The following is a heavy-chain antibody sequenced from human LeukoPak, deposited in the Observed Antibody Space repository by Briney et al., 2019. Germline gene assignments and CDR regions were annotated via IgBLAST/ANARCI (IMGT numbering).Heavy chain of an antibody. CDR1: GYTFTNYD. J-gene: IGHJ4*02. Sequence: GASVKVSCKASGYTFTNYDINWVRQAAGQGFEWMGWMSPNSGNTGYAQKFQGRVTMTRDTSTSTVYMELSSLRSEDTAVYYCARDKFGSSWYQLFDYWGQGTLVTVSS. V-gene: IGHV1-8*01. D-gene: IGHD6-13*01. CDR3: ARDKFGSSWYQLFDY. CDR2: MSPNSGNT.